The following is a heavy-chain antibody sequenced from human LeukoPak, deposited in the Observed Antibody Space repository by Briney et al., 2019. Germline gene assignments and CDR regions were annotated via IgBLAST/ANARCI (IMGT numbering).Heavy chain of an antibody. J-gene: IGHJ4*02. CDR3: ARGLRLGELSAGRYFDY. Sequence: PSETLSLTCTVSGYSISSGYYWGWIRQPPGKGLEWIGSIYHSGSTYYNPSLKSRVTISVDTSKNQFSLKLSSVTAADTAAYYCARGLRLGELSAGRYFDYWGQGTLVTVSS. D-gene: IGHD3-10*01. CDR1: GYSISSGYY. CDR2: IYHSGST. V-gene: IGHV4-38-2*02.